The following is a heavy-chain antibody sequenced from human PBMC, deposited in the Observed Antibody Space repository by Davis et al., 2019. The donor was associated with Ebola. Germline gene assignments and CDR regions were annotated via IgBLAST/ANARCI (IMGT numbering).Heavy chain of an antibody. CDR1: GFRFTSFW. CDR3: TTDLRGTSY. V-gene: IGHV3-74*01. D-gene: IGHD3-10*01. Sequence: HTGGSLRLSCATSGFRFTSFWMYWVRQAPGKGLEWVSYINVDDSRINYADSMKGRVTISRDNAKSTLYLQMNSLRVEDTALYYCTTDLRGTSYWGQGTLVTVSS. J-gene: IGHJ4*02. CDR2: INVDDSRI.